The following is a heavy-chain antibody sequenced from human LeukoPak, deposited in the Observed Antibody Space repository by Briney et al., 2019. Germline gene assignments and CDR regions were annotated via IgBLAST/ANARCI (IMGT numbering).Heavy chain of an antibody. CDR1: GFTFSSYA. CDR2: ISYDGSNK. CDR3: ARDILYSGYGVSLFLDY. D-gene: IGHD5-12*01. V-gene: IGHV3-30*04. J-gene: IGHJ4*02. Sequence: GRSLRLSCAASGFTFSSYAMHWVRQAPGKGLEWVAVISYDGSNKYYADSVKGRFTISRDNSKNTLYLQMNSLRAEDTAVYYCARDILYSGYGVSLFLDYWGQGTLVTVSS.